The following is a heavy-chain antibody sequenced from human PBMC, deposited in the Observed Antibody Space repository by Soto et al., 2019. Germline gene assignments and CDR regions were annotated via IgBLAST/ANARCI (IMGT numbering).Heavy chain of an antibody. J-gene: IGHJ4*02. CDR1: GFFCSSYA. CDR2: IGGSGGYT. Sequence: PGGSLRLSCAASGFFCSSYAMSWVRQAPGKGLEWVSGIGGSGGYTSYADSVKGRFTISRDNSKNTLYLQMNSLRAEDTAVYYCAKDSAMVSRPFNYFDYWGQGAFVTVSS. CDR3: AKDSAMVSRPFNYFDY. D-gene: IGHD2-8*01. V-gene: IGHV3-23*01.